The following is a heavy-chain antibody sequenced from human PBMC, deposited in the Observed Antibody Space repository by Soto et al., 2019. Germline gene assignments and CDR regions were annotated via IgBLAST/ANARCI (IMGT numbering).Heavy chain of an antibody. CDR3: ATKMGTQWELGKLKGDY. CDR1: GFSFSTND. D-gene: IGHD1-26*01. J-gene: IGHJ4*02. Sequence: QVQLVEYGGGVVQPGRSLRLSCAAAGFSFSTNDMHWVRQPPGKGLEWVEVISYDGNNKYYADSVKGRFTISRDNSKDSLYLQMKSLRAEDTAVYYGATKMGTQWELGKLKGDYWGQGTLVSVSS. CDR2: ISYDGNNK. V-gene: IGHV3-30-3*01.